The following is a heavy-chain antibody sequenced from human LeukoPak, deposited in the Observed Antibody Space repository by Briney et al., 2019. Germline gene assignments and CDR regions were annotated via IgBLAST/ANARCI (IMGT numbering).Heavy chain of an antibody. J-gene: IGHJ2*01. D-gene: IGHD2-15*01. CDR3: AKDPQRGCSGGSCYDSSYWYFDL. V-gene: IGHV3-30*18. CDR2: ISYDGSNK. Sequence: GGSLRLSCAASGFTFSSYGMHWVRQAPGKGLEWVAVISYDGSNKYYADSVEGRFTISRDNSKNTLYLQMNSLRAEDTAVYYCAKDPQRGCSGGSCYDSSYWYFDLWGRGTLVTVSS. CDR1: GFTFSSYG.